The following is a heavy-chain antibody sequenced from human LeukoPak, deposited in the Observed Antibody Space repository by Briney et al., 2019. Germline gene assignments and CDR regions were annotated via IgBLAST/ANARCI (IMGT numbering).Heavy chain of an antibody. CDR3: ARGAGPPWFDP. J-gene: IGHJ5*02. CDR2: IHTSGIS. D-gene: IGHD6-19*01. V-gene: IGHV4-4*07. Sequence: PSETLSLTCTVSGGSISSYYWSWIRQPAGKGLEWIGRIHTSGISTYSPSLKSRVTISIDTSRNQFSMNLNSVTAADTAVYYCARGAGPPWFDPWGQGTLVTVSS. CDR1: GGSISSYY.